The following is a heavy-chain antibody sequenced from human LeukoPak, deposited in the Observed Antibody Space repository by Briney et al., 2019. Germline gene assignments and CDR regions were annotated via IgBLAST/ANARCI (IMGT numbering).Heavy chain of an antibody. CDR1: GGSISSYY. J-gene: IGHJ5*02. D-gene: IGHD1-20*01. CDR2: IYTSGST. Sequence: SETLSLTCTVSGGSISSYYWSWIRQPAGKGLEWIGRIYTSGSTNYNPSLKSRVTMSVDTSKNQFSLELSSVTAADTAVYYCASWKLTGLQEGFDPWGQGTLVTVSS. CDR3: ASWKLTGLQEGFDP. V-gene: IGHV4-4*07.